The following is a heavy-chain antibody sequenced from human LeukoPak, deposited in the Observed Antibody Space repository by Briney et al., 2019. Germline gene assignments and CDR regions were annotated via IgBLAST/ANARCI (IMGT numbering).Heavy chain of an antibody. Sequence: GGSLRLSCTASGFTFSSYTMSWVRQAPGKGLRWVSTITTGGPNTYYADSVKGRFTVSRDDSKNTLYLQMNSLRAEDTAVYYCAKDGGLWVSAHWGDSWGRGTLVTVSS. CDR2: ITTGGPNT. D-gene: IGHD7-27*01. V-gene: IGHV3-23*01. CDR3: AKDGGLWVSAHWGDS. CDR1: GFTFSSYT. J-gene: IGHJ4*02.